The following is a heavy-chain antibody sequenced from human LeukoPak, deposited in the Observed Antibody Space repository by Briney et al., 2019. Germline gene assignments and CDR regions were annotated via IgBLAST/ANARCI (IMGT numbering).Heavy chain of an antibody. Sequence: PGGSLRLSCAASGFTFSSYGMSWGRQAPGKGLEWVSAISGSGGSTYYADSVKGRFTISRDNSKNTLYLQMNSLRAEDTAVYYCAKVSPPVLMVIQPYYYMDVWGKGTTVTVSS. V-gene: IGHV3-23*01. D-gene: IGHD2-8*01. J-gene: IGHJ6*03. CDR2: ISGSGGST. CDR3: AKVSPPVLMVIQPYYYMDV. CDR1: GFTFSSYG.